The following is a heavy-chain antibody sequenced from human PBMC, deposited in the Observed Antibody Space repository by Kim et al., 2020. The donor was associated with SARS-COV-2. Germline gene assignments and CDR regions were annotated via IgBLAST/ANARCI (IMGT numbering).Heavy chain of an antibody. CDR1: GGTFSSYA. D-gene: IGHD3-22*01. CDR3: ASAYYYDSSGYYPPPAYYYYYGMDV. CDR2: IIPIFGTA. V-gene: IGHV1-69*13. J-gene: IGHJ6*02. Sequence: SVKVSCKASGGTFSSYAISWVRQAPGQGLEWMGGIIPIFGTANYAQKFQGRVTITADESTSTAYMELSSLRSEDTAVYYCASAYYYDSSGYYPPPAYYYYYGMDVWGQGTTVTVSS.